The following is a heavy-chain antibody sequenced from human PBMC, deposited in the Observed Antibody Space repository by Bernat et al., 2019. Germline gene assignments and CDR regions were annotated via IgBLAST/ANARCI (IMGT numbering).Heavy chain of an antibody. CDR1: GFTFSSYS. CDR2: ISSSSSYI. V-gene: IGHV3-21*01. D-gene: IGHD4-17*01. Sequence: EVQLVESGGGLVKPGGSLRLSCAASGFTFSSYSMNWVRQAPGKGLEWVSSISSSSSYIYYADSVKGRFTISRDNAKNSLYLQMNSLRAEDTAVYYCAKERLRRDGMDVWGQGTTVTVSS. J-gene: IGHJ6*02. CDR3: AKERLRRDGMDV.